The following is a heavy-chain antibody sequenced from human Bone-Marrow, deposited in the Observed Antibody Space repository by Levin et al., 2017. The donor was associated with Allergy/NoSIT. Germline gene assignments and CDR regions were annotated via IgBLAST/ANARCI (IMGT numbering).Heavy chain of an antibody. Sequence: ASVKVSCKASGYTFTDYYMNWVRQAPGQGLEWMGWINPNSGGTNYAQKFQGRVTMTRDTSISTAYMGLTRLRSDDTAVYYCARDPDYYDRAFDLWGQGTMVTVSS. V-gene: IGHV1-2*02. J-gene: IGHJ3*01. CDR2: INPNSGGT. D-gene: IGHD3-22*01. CDR3: ARDPDYYDRAFDL. CDR1: GYTFTDYY.